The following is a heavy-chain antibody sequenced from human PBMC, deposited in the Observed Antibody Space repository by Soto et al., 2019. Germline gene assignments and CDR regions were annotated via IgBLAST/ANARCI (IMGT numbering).Heavy chain of an antibody. CDR2: VSGSGGSV. J-gene: IGHJ6*02. CDR1: GFTFSSYG. V-gene: IGHV3-23*01. D-gene: IGHD2-2*01. CDR3: AKGSVVGADYSYGMDV. Sequence: EGSLRLSCAAAGFTFSSYGMSWVRQAPGKGLEWVSAVSGSGGSVYYADSVRGRFTISRDNSKNTLYLQVNSLRAEDTAIYYCAKGSVVGADYSYGMDVWGQGTTVTVSS.